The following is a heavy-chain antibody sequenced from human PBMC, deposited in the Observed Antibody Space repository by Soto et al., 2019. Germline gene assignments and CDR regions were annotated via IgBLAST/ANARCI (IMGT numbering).Heavy chain of an antibody. CDR2: IRSKANSYAT. CDR3: TRSVVTPGY. V-gene: IGHV3-73*02. D-gene: IGHD2-15*01. Sequence: EVQLVESGGGLVQPGGSLKLSCAASGFTFSGSAMHWVRQASGKGLEWVGSIRSKANSYATAYAASVKGRFTISRDDSKNTAYLQMNSLKTEDTAVYYCTRSVVTPGYWGQGTLVTVSS. CDR1: GFTFSGSA. J-gene: IGHJ4*02.